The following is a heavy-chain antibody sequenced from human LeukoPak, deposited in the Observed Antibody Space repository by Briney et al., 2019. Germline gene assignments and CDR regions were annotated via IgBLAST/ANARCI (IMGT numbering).Heavy chain of an antibody. CDR1: GLSLSTNGVG. CDR3: AHRLPLRAMDV. V-gene: IGHV2-5*02. CDR2: IYWDDDK. Sequence: SGPTLVNPTQTLTLTCTFSGLSLSTNGVGVGWIRQPPGKALEWLALIYWDDDKRYSPSLKSRLTITKDTSKNQVVLTMTNMDPVDTATYFCAHRLPLRAMDVWGKGTTVTVSS. J-gene: IGHJ6*04.